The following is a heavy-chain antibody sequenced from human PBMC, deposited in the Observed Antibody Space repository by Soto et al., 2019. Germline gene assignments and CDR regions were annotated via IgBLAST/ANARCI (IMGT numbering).Heavy chain of an antibody. CDR2: INHSGST. CDR1: GGSFSGYY. Sequence: SETLSLTCAVYGGSFSGYYWSWIRQSPGKGLEWIGEINHSGSTNYTPSLKSRVTISVDTSKNQVSLKLSSVTAADTAVYYCARTTAFVSGTYPPAHFDYWGQGTRVTVS. CDR3: ARTTAFVSGTYPPAHFDY. V-gene: IGHV4-34*01. J-gene: IGHJ4*02. D-gene: IGHD3-16*01.